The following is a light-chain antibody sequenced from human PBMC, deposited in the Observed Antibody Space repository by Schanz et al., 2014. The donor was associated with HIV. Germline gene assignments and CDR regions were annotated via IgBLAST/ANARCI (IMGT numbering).Light chain of an antibody. CDR3: QQYHEWPFT. V-gene: IGKV3D-15*01. CDR2: ATS. J-gene: IGKJ3*01. CDR1: QSVGGSQ. Sequence: EIVMTQSPATLSVSPGERATLSCRASQSVGGSQLAWFQLKRGQPPRLLIYATSFRAVGIPDRFSGSGSGTDFTLTITSLQSEDFAVYSCQQYHEWPFTFGPGTKVDVK.